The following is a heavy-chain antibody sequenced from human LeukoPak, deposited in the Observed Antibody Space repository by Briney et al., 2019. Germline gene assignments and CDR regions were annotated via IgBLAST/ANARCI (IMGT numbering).Heavy chain of an antibody. CDR3: ARDGGYGDSPYYYYGMDV. D-gene: IGHD4-17*01. CDR2: VNHSGST. Sequence: PSETLPLTCAVYGGSLSGYYWSWIRQPPGKGLEWIGEVNHSGSTNYNPSLKSRVTISVDTSKNQFSLKLSSVTAADTAVYYGARDGGYGDSPYYYYGMDVWGQGTTVTVSS. J-gene: IGHJ6*02. CDR1: GGSLSGYY. V-gene: IGHV4-34*01.